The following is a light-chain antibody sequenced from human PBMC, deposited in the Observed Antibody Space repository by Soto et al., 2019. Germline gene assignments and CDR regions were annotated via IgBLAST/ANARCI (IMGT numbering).Light chain of an antibody. CDR1: SSDVGGYNL. J-gene: IGLJ3*02. CDR2: YVS. CDR3: CSSAGSFIWV. Sequence: QSALTQPRSVSGSPGQSVTISCIGSSSDVGGYNLVSWFQHHPGKAPKLIIYYVSQRPSGVPDRFSGSKSGNTASLTISGLQADDEADYYCCSSAGSFIWVFGEGTKVTVL. V-gene: IGLV2-11*01.